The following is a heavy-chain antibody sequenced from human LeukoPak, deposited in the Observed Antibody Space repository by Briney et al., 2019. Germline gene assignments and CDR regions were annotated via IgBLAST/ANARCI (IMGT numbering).Heavy chain of an antibody. J-gene: IGHJ4*02. D-gene: IGHD3-16*01. V-gene: IGHV3-21*01. CDR1: GFTFSSYS. Sequence: PGGSLRLSCAASGFTFSSYSMNWVRQAPGKGLEWVSSISSSSSYIYYADSVKARFTISRDNAKNSLYLQMNSLRAEDTAVYYCARDMITFGGHDYWGQGTLVTVSS. CDR2: ISSSSSYI. CDR3: ARDMITFGGHDY.